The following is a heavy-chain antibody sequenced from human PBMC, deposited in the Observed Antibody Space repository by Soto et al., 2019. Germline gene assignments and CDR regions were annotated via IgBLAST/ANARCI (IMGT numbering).Heavy chain of an antibody. CDR1: GFSVSDNY. J-gene: IGHJ3*01. CDR3: ARARRTAAGIRDAFDV. D-gene: IGHD6-13*01. V-gene: IGHV3-66*01. Sequence: EVQLVESGGGLVQPGGSLRLSCAASGFSVSDNYMNWIRQAPGKGLEWVSVIYSGGTTYYGDSVKGRFTISRDNSKNTLHLQMNSLSAEDTAVYYCARARRTAAGIRDAFDVWGQGTMVTVSS. CDR2: IYSGGTT.